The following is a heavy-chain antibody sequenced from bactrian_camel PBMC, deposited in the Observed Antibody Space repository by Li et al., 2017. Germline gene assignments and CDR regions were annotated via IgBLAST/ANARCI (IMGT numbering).Heavy chain of an antibody. V-gene: IGHV3S53*01. CDR1: GYTFSADC. CDR2: IQRDGTT. CDR3: AADRSDSGLGCVFRN. Sequence: HVQLVESGGGSVQAGGSLRLSCVVSGYTFSADCMGWFRQAPGKEREGVATIQRDGTTTYADSVKGRFTISKDNAKNTLYLQMNSLKPEDTAMYVCAADRSDSGLGCVFRNWGQGTQVTVS. D-gene: IGHD1*01. J-gene: IGHJ4*01.